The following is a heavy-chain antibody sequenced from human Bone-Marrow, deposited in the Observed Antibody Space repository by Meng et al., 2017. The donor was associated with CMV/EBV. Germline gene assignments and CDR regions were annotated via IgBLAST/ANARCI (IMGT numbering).Heavy chain of an antibody. D-gene: IGHD3-3*01. CDR2: IYYSGST. Sequence: SETLSLTCTVSGGSISSGDYYWSWIRQPPGKGLEWIGYIYYSGSTYYNPSLKSRVTISVDTSKNQFSLKLSSVTAADTAVYYCAREGGDTIFGVVNWFDPWGQGTLVTVSS. CDR3: AREGGDTIFGVVNWFDP. V-gene: IGHV4-30-4*08. CDR1: GGSISSGDYY. J-gene: IGHJ5*02.